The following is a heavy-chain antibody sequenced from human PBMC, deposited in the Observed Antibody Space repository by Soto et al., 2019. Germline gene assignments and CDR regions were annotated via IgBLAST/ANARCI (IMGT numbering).Heavy chain of an antibody. V-gene: IGHV4-39*01. CDR1: GGSISSSSYY. CDR2: IYYSGST. Sequence: PSETLSLTRSVSGGSISSSSYYWGWIRQPPGKGLEWIGSIYYSGSTYYNPSLKSRVTISVDTSKNQFSLKLSSVTAADTAVYYCARLPSLGYFDYWGQGTLVTVSS. CDR3: ARLPSLGYFDY. J-gene: IGHJ4*02.